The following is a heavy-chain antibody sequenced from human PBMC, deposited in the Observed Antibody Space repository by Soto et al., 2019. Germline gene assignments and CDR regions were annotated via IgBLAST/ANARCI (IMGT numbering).Heavy chain of an antibody. CDR3: ARAGTTVTTPVDY. CDR2: IYYSGST. J-gene: IGHJ4*02. D-gene: IGHD4-4*01. V-gene: IGHV4-59*01. Sequence: SETLSLTCTVSGVSISSYYWRWIRQPPGKGLEWIGYIYYSGSTNYNPSLKSRVTISVDTSKNQFSLKLSSVTAADTAVYYCARAGTTVTTPVDYWGQGTLVTVSS. CDR1: GVSISSYY.